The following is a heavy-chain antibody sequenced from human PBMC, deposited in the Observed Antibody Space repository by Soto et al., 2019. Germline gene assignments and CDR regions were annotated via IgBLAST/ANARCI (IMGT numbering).Heavy chain of an antibody. Sequence: EVQLLESGGGLVQPGASLRLSCAASGFTFSNYAMTWVRQAPGKGLEWVSTITGSGSTYYADSVKGRFTISRDNSKTTLYLQMNSLRAEDTAVYYCAKRDGAAAAGIDYWGQGTLVTVSS. V-gene: IGHV3-23*01. D-gene: IGHD6-13*01. J-gene: IGHJ4*02. CDR3: AKRDGAAAAGIDY. CDR2: ITGSGST. CDR1: GFTFSNYA.